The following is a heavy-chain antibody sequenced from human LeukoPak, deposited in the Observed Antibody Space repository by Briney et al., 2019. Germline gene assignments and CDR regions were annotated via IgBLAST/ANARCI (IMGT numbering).Heavy chain of an antibody. J-gene: IGHJ4*02. CDR2: IRKDGGDI. D-gene: IGHD3-10*01. CDR3: ARDAFGDFSY. V-gene: IGHV3-7*01. Sequence: GGSLRLSCVASGFSFGSYWMDWVRQAPGKGPEWVANIRKDGGDIHYVDSVKGRFTISRDNAKNSVYLQMHSLRAEDTAMYYCARDAFGDFSYWGQGILVTVSS. CDR1: GFSFGSYW.